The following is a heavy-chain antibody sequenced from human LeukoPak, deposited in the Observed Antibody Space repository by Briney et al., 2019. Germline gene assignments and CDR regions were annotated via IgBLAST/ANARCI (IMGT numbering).Heavy chain of an antibody. Sequence: GGSLRLSCAASGFTFSSYSMNWVRQAPGKGLVWVSRINSDGSSTSYADSVKGRFTISRDNAKNTLYLQMNSLRAEDTAVYYCARDRGYSSSWYFDYWGQGTLVTVSS. CDR1: GFTFSSYS. D-gene: IGHD6-13*01. CDR3: ARDRGYSSSWYFDY. CDR2: INSDGSST. J-gene: IGHJ4*02. V-gene: IGHV3-74*01.